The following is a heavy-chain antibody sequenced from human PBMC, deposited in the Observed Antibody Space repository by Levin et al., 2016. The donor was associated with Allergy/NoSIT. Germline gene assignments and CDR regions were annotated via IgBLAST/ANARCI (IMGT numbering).Heavy chain of an antibody. CDR3: ARDVYYNGLDV. CDR1: GGTFKNYT. Sequence: SVKVSCKASGGTFKNYTISWVRQAPGQGLEWVGGIIPIFGTPHYAQKFQGRVTITADKSTSTGYMELSSLRSEDTAVYYCARDVYYNGLDVWGQGTTVTVSS. CDR2: IIPIFGTP. V-gene: IGHV1-69*06. J-gene: IGHJ6*02.